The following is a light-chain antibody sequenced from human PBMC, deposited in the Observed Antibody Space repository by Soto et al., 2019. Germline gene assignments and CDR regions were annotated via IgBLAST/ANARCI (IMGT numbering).Light chain of an antibody. Sequence: IVLTQSPGTLSLSPGERTTLSCRASQSVSSSYLAWYQQKPGQGPRLLIFGASSRATGTPDRFSGSGSGTDFTLTINRLEHEDFALYYCQQYGSSPPTFGQGTKVDIK. J-gene: IGKJ1*01. CDR3: QQYGSSPPT. CDR2: GAS. CDR1: QSVSSSY. V-gene: IGKV3-20*01.